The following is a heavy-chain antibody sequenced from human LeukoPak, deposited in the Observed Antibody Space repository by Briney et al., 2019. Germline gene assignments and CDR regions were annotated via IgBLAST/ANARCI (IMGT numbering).Heavy chain of an antibody. CDR1: GGSISGYY. V-gene: IGHV4-34*01. D-gene: IGHD3-22*01. J-gene: IGHJ4*02. Sequence: PSETLSLTCTVSGGSISGYYWSWIRQPPGKGLEWIGEINHSGSTNYNPSLKSRVTISVDTSKNQFSLKLSSVTAADTAVYYCASNARDSSGYSNYWGQGTLVTVSS. CDR3: ASNARDSSGYSNY. CDR2: INHSGST.